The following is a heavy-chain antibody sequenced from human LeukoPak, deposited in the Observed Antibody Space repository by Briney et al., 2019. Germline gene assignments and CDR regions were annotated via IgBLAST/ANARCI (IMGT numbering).Heavy chain of an antibody. Sequence: GGSLRLSCAASGFTFSSYAMSWVRQAPGKGLEWVGFIRSKAYGGTTEYAASVKGRFTISRDDSKSIAYLQMNSLKTEDTAVYYCTREVKRFVELRFLEWLFQSYAFDIWGQGTMVTVSS. J-gene: IGHJ3*02. CDR2: IRSKAYGGTT. CDR3: TREVKRFVELRFLEWLFQSYAFDI. V-gene: IGHV3-49*04. CDR1: GFTFSSYA. D-gene: IGHD3-3*01.